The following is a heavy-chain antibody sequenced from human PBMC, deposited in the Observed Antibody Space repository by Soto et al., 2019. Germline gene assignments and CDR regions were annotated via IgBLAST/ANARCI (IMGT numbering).Heavy chain of an antibody. Sequence: GGSLRLSCAASGFTFSSYAMHWVRQAPGKGLEWVAVISYDGSNKYYADSVKGRFTISRDNSKNTLYLQMSSLRAEDTAVYYCAREDCGGDCYNYYGMDVWGQGTTVTVSS. CDR2: ISYDGSNK. CDR1: GFTFSSYA. CDR3: AREDCGGDCYNYYGMDV. D-gene: IGHD2-21*02. J-gene: IGHJ6*02. V-gene: IGHV3-30-3*01.